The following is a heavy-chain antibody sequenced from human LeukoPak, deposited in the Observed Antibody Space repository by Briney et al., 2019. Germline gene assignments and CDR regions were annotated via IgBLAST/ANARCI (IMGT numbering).Heavy chain of an antibody. D-gene: IGHD6-13*01. Sequence: GGSLRLSCAASGFTFSSYAMRWVRQAPGKGLEWVSAISGSGGSTYYADSVKGRFTISRDNSKNTLYLQMNSLRAEDTAVYYCARRNIAAAALDYWGQGTLVTVSS. J-gene: IGHJ4*02. CDR3: ARRNIAAAALDY. CDR2: ISGSGGST. CDR1: GFTFSSYA. V-gene: IGHV3-23*01.